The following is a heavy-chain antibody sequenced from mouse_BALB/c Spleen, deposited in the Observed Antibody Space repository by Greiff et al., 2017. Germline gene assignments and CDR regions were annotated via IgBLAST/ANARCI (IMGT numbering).Heavy chain of an antibody. D-gene: IGHD2-2*01. J-gene: IGHJ3*01. V-gene: IGHV3-2*02. CDR2: ISYSGST. Sequence: EVQGVESGPGLVKPSQSLSLTCTVTGYSITSDYAWNWIRQFPGNKLEWMGYISYSGSTSYNPSLKSRISITRDTSKNQFFLQLNSVTTEDTATYYCARLDGYDGFAYWGQGTLVTVSA. CDR3: ARLDGYDGFAY. CDR1: GYSITSDYA.